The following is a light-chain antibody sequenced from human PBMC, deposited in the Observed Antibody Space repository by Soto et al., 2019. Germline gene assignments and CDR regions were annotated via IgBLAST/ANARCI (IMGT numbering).Light chain of an antibody. Sequence: EIVLTQSPGTLSLSPGETATLSCRASQSVSSSYLAWYQQKPGQAPRLLIYGASGRATGIPDRFSGSLSGTDFNLTISRLEPEDFAVYYGQRYDNSPWTFGQGTKVDIK. CDR2: GAS. CDR1: QSVSSSY. V-gene: IGKV3-20*01. J-gene: IGKJ1*01. CDR3: QRYDNSPWT.